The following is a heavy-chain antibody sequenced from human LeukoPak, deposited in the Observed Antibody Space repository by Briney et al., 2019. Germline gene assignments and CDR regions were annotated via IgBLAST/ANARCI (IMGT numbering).Heavy chain of an antibody. J-gene: IGHJ4*02. V-gene: IGHV1-58*02. Sequence: SVKVSCKASGFTFTSSAMQWVRQARGQRLEWIGWIVVGSGNTNYAQKFQERVTITRDMSTSTAYMELSSLRSEDTAVYYCAATPGYGGNSGYFDYWGQGTLVTVSS. CDR2: IVVGSGNT. CDR3: AATPGYGGNSGYFDY. D-gene: IGHD4-23*01. CDR1: GFTFTSSA.